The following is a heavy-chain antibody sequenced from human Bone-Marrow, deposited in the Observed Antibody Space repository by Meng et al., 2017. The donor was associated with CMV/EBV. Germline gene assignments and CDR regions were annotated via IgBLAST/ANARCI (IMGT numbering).Heavy chain of an antibody. Sequence: SVILSLTCTVSGGSISSYYWSWIRQPPGKGLEWIGYIYYSGSTNYNPSLKSRVTISVDTSKNQFSLKLHSVTAADTAVYHCARVDYGGNWEFDYWGQGTLVTVSS. CDR1: GGSISSYY. J-gene: IGHJ4*02. V-gene: IGHV4-59*01. CDR2: IYYSGST. D-gene: IGHD4-23*01. CDR3: ARVDYGGNWEFDY.